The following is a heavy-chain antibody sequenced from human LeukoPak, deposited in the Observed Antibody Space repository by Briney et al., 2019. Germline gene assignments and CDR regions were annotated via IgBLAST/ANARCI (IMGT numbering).Heavy chain of an antibody. D-gene: IGHD3-10*01. CDR3: ARGGYYGSGNLQFDP. J-gene: IGHJ5*02. V-gene: IGHV4-59*01. Sequence: SETLSLTCTVSGGSINSYYWSWIRQPPGKGLECIGYIHYTGSTNYNPSLKSRVTITVDTSKNQFSLKLSSVTAADTAIYYCARGGYYGSGNLQFDPWGQGTLVTVSS. CDR2: IHYTGST. CDR1: GGSINSYY.